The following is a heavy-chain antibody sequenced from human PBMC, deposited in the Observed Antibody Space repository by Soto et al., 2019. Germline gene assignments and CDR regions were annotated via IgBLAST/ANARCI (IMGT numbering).Heavy chain of an antibody. Sequence: GGSLRLSCAASGFTFSSYGMHWVRQAPGKGLEWVAVIWYDGSNKYYADSVKGRFTISRDNSKNTLYLQMNSLRAEDTAVYYCAKDSGSSGWYFDYWGQGTLVTVSS. D-gene: IGHD6-19*01. V-gene: IGHV3-30*02. CDR1: GFTFSSYG. J-gene: IGHJ4*02. CDR2: IWYDGSNK. CDR3: AKDSGSSGWYFDY.